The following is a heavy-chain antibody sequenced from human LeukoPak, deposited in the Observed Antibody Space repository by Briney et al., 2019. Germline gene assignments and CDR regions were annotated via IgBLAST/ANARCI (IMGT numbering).Heavy chain of an antibody. D-gene: IGHD2-15*01. V-gene: IGHV3-23*01. J-gene: IGHJ4*02. Sequence: PGGSLRLSCGGSGFTFSSYAMSWVRPAPGKGLEWVSAISGSGTDTFYANSVKGRFTISRDNPKNTLYLQMNRLRAEDTAVYYCAKGGGSSCYSPSDYWGQGTLVTVSS. CDR2: ISGSGTDT. CDR1: GFTFSSYA. CDR3: AKGGGSSCYSPSDY.